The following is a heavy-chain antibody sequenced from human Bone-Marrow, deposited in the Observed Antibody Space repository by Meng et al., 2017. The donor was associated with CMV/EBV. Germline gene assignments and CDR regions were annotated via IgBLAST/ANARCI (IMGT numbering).Heavy chain of an antibody. J-gene: IGHJ4*02. D-gene: IGHD2-21*02. CDR2: TYYKSKWSH. Sequence: LRLSCAISGDSVSSHSAAWNWIRQSPSRGLEWLGRTYYKSKWSHDYAVSVKSRIVINPDTYKNQFSLQLNSVTPEDTAVYYCARTGGGDSLVFDYWGQGTLVTVSS. CDR3: ARTGGGDSLVFDY. CDR1: GDSVSSHSAA. V-gene: IGHV6-1*01.